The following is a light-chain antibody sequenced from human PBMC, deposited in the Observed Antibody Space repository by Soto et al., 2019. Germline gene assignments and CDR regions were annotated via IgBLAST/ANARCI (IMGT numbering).Light chain of an antibody. CDR3: CSYAGSRSFVV. CDR2: EGS. V-gene: IGLV2-23*03. Sequence: QLVLTQPASVSGSPGQSITISCTGTSSDVGSYNLVSWYQQHPGKAPKLIIYEGSKRPSGVSNRFSGSKSGNTASLTISGLQAEDEADYYCCSYAGSRSFVVFGGGTKVTVL. CDR1: SSDVGSYNL. J-gene: IGLJ2*01.